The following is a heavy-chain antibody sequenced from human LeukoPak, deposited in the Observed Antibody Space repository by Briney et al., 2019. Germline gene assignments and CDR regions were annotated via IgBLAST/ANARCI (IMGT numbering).Heavy chain of an antibody. Sequence: GGSLRLSCEASGFTFSNYAMTWVRQAPGRGRGWASSIFGNGAGTHYADPVKGRFTISRDNAKNTLYLQMNALGAEDTAVYYCAKDLISPRSVGSSEKVDYWGQGTLVIVSS. D-gene: IGHD3-10*01. CDR1: GFTFSNYA. J-gene: IGHJ4*02. CDR3: AKDLISPRSVGSSEKVDY. CDR2: IFGNGAGT. V-gene: IGHV3-23*01.